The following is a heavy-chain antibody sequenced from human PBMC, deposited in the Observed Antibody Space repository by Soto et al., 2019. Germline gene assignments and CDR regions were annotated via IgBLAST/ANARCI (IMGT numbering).Heavy chain of an antibody. CDR1: GGAFSTYP. CDR3: GRDRYAYGSGSTIDN. CDR2: IVPVLGVP. Sequence: QVQLAQSGAEVMKPGSSVKVSCMPSGGAFSTYPLSWVRQAPGQGLEWMGRIVPVLGVPNYAQRFQGRVTMTADKDTNTAYLELSSLRFEDTAVYYCGRDRYAYGSGSTIDNWGQGTLVTVSS. J-gene: IGHJ4*02. V-gene: IGHV1-69*04. D-gene: IGHD3-10*01.